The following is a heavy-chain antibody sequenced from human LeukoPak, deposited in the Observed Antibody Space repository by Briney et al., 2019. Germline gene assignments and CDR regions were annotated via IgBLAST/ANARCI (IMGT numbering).Heavy chain of an antibody. V-gene: IGHV1-46*01. CDR1: GYTFIIHY. CDR3: ARNPYGAGNYPDY. Sequence: ASVKVSCKASGYTFIIHYMHWVRQAPGQGLEWMGTIDPSGGNTNYAQRFQGRLTMTRDTSTTTVYMELSSLRSEDTAVYFCARNPYGAGNYPDYWGQGTLVTFSS. J-gene: IGHJ4*02. CDR2: IDPSGGNT. D-gene: IGHD3-10*01.